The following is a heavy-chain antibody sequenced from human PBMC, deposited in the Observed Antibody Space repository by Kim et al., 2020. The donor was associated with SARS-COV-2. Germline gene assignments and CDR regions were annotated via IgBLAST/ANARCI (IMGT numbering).Heavy chain of an antibody. V-gene: IGHV4-34*01. J-gene: IGHJ6*02. Sequence: SETLSLTCAVYGGSFSGYYWSWIRQPPGKGLEWIGEINHSGSTNYNPSLKSRVTISVDTSKNQFSLKLSSVTAADTAVYYCAAGYSSGWYQNYYYYGIDVWGQGTTVTVSS. CDR3: AAGYSSGWYQNYYYYGIDV. CDR1: GGSFSGYY. CDR2: INHSGST. D-gene: IGHD6-19*01.